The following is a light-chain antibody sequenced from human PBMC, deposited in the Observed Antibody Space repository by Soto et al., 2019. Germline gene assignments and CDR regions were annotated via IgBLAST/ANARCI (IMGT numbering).Light chain of an antibody. CDR1: QYINTR. V-gene: IGKV3D-11*01. Sequence: EIVLTQSPATLSLFPGDRVTLSCRASQYINTRLAWYQHRPGQAPRLLIYQTSSRAAGIPARFSASGTGTDFTLTISDVQPEDFAVYYCQQRGSLPRPFGQGTKVDIK. CDR2: QTS. J-gene: IGKJ1*01. CDR3: QQRGSLPRP.